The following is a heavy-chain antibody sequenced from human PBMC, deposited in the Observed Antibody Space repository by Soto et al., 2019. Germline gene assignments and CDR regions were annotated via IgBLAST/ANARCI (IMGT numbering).Heavy chain of an antibody. CDR1: GGSISSGDYY. J-gene: IGHJ4*02. D-gene: IGHD1-7*01. CDR3: ATMGTPATGLYYFDY. CDR2: IYYSGST. Sequence: PSETLSLTCTVSGGSISSGDYYWSWIRQPPGKGLEWIGYIYYSGSTYYNPSLQSRVTMSVDTSKNQFSLNLSFVTAADTAVYYCATMGTPATGLYYFDYWGQGTLVTVSS. V-gene: IGHV4-30-4*08.